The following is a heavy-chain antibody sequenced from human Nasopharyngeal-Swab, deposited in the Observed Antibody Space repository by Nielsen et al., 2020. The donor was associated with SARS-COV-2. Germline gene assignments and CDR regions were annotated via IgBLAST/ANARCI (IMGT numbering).Heavy chain of an antibody. CDR2: IYNSGST. J-gene: IGHJ4*02. CDR1: GGSISSYN. V-gene: IGHV4-59*13. CDR3: ARGFDY. Sequence: SETLSLTCTVSGGSISSYNWNWIRQPPGKGLEWIGYIYNSGSTNYNPSLKSRVTISVDTSKNQFSLKLSSVTAADTAVYYCARGFDYWGQGTLVTVSS.